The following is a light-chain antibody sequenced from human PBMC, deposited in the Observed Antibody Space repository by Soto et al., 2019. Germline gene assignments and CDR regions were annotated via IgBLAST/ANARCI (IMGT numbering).Light chain of an antibody. CDR1: SSDVGGYNY. CDR3: SSYAGSSNV. CDR2: EVN. V-gene: IGLV2-8*01. Sequence: ALTQPPSASGSPGQSVAISRTGTSSDVGGYNYVSWYQQHPGKAPKLMIYEVNKRPSGVPDRFSGSKSGNTASLTVSGLQAEDEADYYCSSYAGSSNVFGTGTKVTVL. J-gene: IGLJ1*01.